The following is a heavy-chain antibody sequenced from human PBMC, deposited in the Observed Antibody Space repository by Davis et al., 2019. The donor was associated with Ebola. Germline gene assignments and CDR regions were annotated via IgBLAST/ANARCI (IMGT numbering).Heavy chain of an antibody. CDR1: GFTFSSYA. CDR3: ARDRGDYYDSSGYNWFDP. D-gene: IGHD3-22*01. CDR2: ISYDGSNK. V-gene: IGHV3-30-3*01. Sequence: GESLKISCAASGFTFSSYAMSWVRQAPGKGLEWVAVISYDGSNKYYADSVKGRFTISRDNSKNTLYLQMNSLRAEDTAVYYCARDRGDYYDSSGYNWFDPWGQGTLVTVSS. J-gene: IGHJ5*02.